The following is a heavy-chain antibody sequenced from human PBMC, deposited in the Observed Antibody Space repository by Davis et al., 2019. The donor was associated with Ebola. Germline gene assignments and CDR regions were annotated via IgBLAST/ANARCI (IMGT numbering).Heavy chain of an antibody. CDR1: GFTFSSYN. V-gene: IGHV3-48*02. D-gene: IGHD1-7*01. CDR3: ARDRITGTTRGDY. J-gene: IGHJ4*02. CDR2: ISTGSSTI. Sequence: GESLKISCAASGFTFSSYNMNWVRQAPGKGLEWVSYISTGSSTIYHADSVKGRFTISRDNAKNSLYLQMNSLRNEDTAVYYCARDRITGTTRGDYWGQGTLVTVSS.